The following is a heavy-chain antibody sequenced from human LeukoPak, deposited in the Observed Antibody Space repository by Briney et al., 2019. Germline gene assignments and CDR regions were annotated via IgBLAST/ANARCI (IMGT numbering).Heavy chain of an antibody. Sequence: GGSLRLSCAGSGFTFSGFAMCWVRQAPGKGLEWVAVIWYDGSNKYYADSVKGRFTISRDNSKNTLYLQMNSLRAEDTAVYYCARVNTVAWGTYDYWGQGTLVTVSS. CDR3: ARVNTVAWGTYDY. D-gene: IGHD4-23*01. V-gene: IGHV3-33*08. J-gene: IGHJ4*02. CDR2: IWYDGSNK. CDR1: GFTFSGFA.